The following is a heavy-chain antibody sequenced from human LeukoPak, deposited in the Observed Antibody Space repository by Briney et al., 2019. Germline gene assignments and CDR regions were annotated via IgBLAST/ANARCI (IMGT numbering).Heavy chain of an antibody. CDR2: IYYSGST. CDR1: GGSISSYY. D-gene: IGHD1-14*01. Sequence: PSETLSLTCNVSGGSISSYYWSWIRQPPGEGLEWIGYIYYSGSTNYNPSLKSRVTISVDTSKNQFSLKLSSVTAADTAVYYCARAPKPDNFDYWGQGTLVTVSS. CDR3: ARAPKPDNFDY. J-gene: IGHJ4*02. V-gene: IGHV4-59*01.